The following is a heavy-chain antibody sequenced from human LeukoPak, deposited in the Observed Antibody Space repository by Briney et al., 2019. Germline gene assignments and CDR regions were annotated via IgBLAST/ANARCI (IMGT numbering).Heavy chain of an antibody. CDR2: IYYSGST. Sequence: PSETLSLTCTVYGGSISSYYWSWIRQPPGKGLEWIGYIYYSGSTNYNPSLKSRVTISVDTSKNQFSLRLSFVTAADTAVYYCARLDEGDPLPLDYWGQGTLVTVSS. CDR3: ARLDEGDPLPLDY. J-gene: IGHJ4*02. D-gene: IGHD2-21*01. CDR1: GGSISSYY. V-gene: IGHV4-59*01.